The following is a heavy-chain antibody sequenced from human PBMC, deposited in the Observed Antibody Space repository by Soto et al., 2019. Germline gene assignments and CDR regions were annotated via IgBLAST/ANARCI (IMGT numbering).Heavy chain of an antibody. V-gene: IGHV3-30-3*01. CDR1: GFTFSTFA. J-gene: IGHJ6*02. CDR2: TSHDGSKT. D-gene: IGHD3-9*01. Sequence: QVQLVESGGGVVQPGRSLRLSCAASGFTFSTFAMHWVRQPPGRGLEWVAVTSHDGSKTYYADSVKGRFTISRDNSNXPXXXQXXSLRTEDTAVYYCARVDDILTGHWEPPYYYYGMDVWGQGTRVTVSS. CDR3: ARVDDILTGHWEPPYYYYGMDV.